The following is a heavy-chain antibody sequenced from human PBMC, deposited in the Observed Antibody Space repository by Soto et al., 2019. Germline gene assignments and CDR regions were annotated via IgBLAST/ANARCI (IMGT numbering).Heavy chain of an antibody. D-gene: IGHD3-22*01. J-gene: IGHJ4*02. CDR1: GGTFSSYA. CDR3: AREFIRWLFHY. Sequence: QVQLVQSGAEVKKPRSSVKVSCKASGGTFSSYAISWVLQAPGQGHEWMGGIIPIFGTANYAQKFQGRVTITANESTIRAYMELSSLRSEGTAVYYCAREFIRWLFHYWGQGTLVTVSS. CDR2: IIPIFGTA. V-gene: IGHV1-69*01.